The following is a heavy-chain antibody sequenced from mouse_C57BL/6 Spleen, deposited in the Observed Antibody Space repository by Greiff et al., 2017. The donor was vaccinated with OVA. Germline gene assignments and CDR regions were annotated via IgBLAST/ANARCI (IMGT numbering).Heavy chain of an antibody. V-gene: IGHV5-4*03. D-gene: IGHD2-4*01. J-gene: IGHJ2*01. CDR3: ARGGVYDYDVGFDY. CDR1: GFTFSSYA. Sequence: DVKLVESGGGLVKPGGSLKLSCAASGFTFSSYAMSWVRQTPEKRLEWVATISDGGSYTYYPDNVKGRFTISRDNAKNNLYLQMSHLKSEDTAMYYCARGGVYDYDVGFDYWGQGTTLTVSS. CDR2: ISDGGSYT.